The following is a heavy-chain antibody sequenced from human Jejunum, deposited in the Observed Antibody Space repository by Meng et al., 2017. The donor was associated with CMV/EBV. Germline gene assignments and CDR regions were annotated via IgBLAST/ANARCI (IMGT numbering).Heavy chain of an antibody. J-gene: IGHJ6*02. D-gene: IGHD3-16*01. CDR3: ARDSTGSSYVGYYYYGMDV. CDR2: ISKSGSTI. Sequence: SGYEMNGLRQATGKGLEWCSYISKSGSTIFYEDCVKGRGTIYRDNARKTLYLQMDSLRAEDTAIYYCARDSTGSSYVGYYYYGMDVWGQGTTVTVSS. CDR1: SGYE. V-gene: IGHV3-48*03.